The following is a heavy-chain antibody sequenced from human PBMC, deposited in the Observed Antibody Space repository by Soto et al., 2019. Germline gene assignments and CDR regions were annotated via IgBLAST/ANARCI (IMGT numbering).Heavy chain of an antibody. V-gene: IGHV4-59*01. J-gene: IGHJ4*02. CDR1: GGSISSYY. CDR2: MFYTGST. Sequence: PSETLSLTCTVSGGSISSYYWTWIRQPPGKGLEWIGYMFYTGSTNYNPSLKSRVTISLDTSNKQFSLNLSSVTAADTAIYFCARNLFGDYFDYWGQGSLVTVSS. CDR3: ARNLFGDYFDY. D-gene: IGHD3-10*01.